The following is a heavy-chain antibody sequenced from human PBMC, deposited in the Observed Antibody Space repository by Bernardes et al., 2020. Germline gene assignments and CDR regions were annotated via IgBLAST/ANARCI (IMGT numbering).Heavy chain of an antibody. J-gene: IGHJ1*01. Sequence: GGSLRLSCEASGFIFTSDGMHWVRQAPGKGLEWVAAISYDGNTKNYADSVRGRFTISTASNTLYLQMNSLRAEDTAVSYCAKDPGFAVAGPEYFQHWAQGTLVTVS. CDR3: AKDPGFAVAGPEYFQH. CDR2: ISYDGNTK. V-gene: IGHV3-30*18. CDR1: GFIFTSDG. D-gene: IGHD6-19*01.